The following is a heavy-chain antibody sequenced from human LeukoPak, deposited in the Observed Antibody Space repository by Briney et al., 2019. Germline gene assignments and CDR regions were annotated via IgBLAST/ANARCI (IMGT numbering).Heavy chain of an antibody. D-gene: IGHD4-11*01. V-gene: IGHV1-69*06. J-gene: IGHJ4*02. CDR1: GGTFSSYA. CDR3: ASPKEYSDYYFDY. Sequence: SVKVSCKASGGTFSSYAISWVRQAPGQGLEWMGRIIPIFGTANYAQKFQGRVTITADKSTNTAYMELSSLTSEDTAVYYCASPKEYSDYYFDYWGQGTLVTVSS. CDR2: IIPIFGTA.